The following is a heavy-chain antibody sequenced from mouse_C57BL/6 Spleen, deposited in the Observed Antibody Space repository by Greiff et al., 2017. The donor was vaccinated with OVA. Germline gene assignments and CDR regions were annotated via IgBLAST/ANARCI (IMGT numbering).Heavy chain of an antibody. V-gene: IGHV5-9-1*02. CDR2: ISSGGDYI. J-gene: IGHJ2*01. D-gene: IGHD2-5*01. Sequence: EVQRVESGEGLVKPGGSLKLSCAASGFTFSSYAMSWVRQTPEKRLEWVAYISSGGDYIYYADTVKGRFTISRDNARNTLYLQMSSLKSEDTAMYYCTRGADSNYYFDYWGQGTTLTVSS. CDR3: TRGADSNYYFDY. CDR1: GFTFSSYA.